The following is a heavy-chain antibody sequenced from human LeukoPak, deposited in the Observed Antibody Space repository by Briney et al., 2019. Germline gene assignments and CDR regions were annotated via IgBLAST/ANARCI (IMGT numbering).Heavy chain of an antibody. CDR1: GYIFTGYY. CDR3: ASATLRCSGGSCYEMDV. J-gene: IGHJ6*04. CDR2: INPNSGDT. D-gene: IGHD2-15*01. Sequence: ASVKVSCKASGYIFTGYYMHWVRQAPGQGLEWMGWINPNSGDTNYAQKFQGRVTMTRDTSISTAYMEVSRLRSEDTAVYYCASATLRCSGGSCYEMDVWGKGTTVTVSS. V-gene: IGHV1-2*02.